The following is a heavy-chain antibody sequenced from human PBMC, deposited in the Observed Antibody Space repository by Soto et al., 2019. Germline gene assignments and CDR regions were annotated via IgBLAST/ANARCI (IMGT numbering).Heavy chain of an antibody. V-gene: IGHV1-8*01. J-gene: IGHJ4*02. CDR1: GYTFTSYD. CDR3: ARGRGYDILTGYSFDY. D-gene: IGHD3-9*01. CDR2: MNPNSGNT. Sequence: QVQLVQSGAEVKKPGASVKVSCKASGYTFTSYDINWVRQATGQGLEWMGWMNPNSGNTGYAQKFQGRVTMNRNTSISTAYMELSSLRSEDTAVYYCARGRGYDILTGYSFDYWGQGTLVTVSS.